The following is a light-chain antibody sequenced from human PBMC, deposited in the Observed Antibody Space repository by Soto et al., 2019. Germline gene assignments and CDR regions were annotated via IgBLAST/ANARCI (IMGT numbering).Light chain of an antibody. V-gene: IGLV4-69*01. CDR1: SGHSSYA. J-gene: IGLJ2*01. Sequence: QAVVTQSPSASASLGASVKLTCTLSSGHSSYAIAWHQQQPEKGPRYLMKLNSDGRHSKGDGIPDRFSGSRSGDERYLTISSLQSEDEADYYCQTWGTGILVFGGGTKLTVL. CDR2: LNSDGRH. CDR3: QTWGTGILV.